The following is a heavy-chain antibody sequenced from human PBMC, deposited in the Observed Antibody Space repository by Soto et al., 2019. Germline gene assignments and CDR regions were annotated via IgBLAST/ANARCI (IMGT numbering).Heavy chain of an antibody. CDR3: ARMYSSGCFDY. D-gene: IGHD6-19*01. J-gene: IGHJ4*02. Sequence: SVKVSCKASGGTFSSYTISWVRQAPGQGLEWMGRIIPILGIANYAQKFQGRVTITADKSTSTAYMELSSLRSEDTAVYYCARMYSSGCFDYWGQGTLVTISS. CDR2: IIPILGIA. CDR1: GGTFSSYT. V-gene: IGHV1-69*02.